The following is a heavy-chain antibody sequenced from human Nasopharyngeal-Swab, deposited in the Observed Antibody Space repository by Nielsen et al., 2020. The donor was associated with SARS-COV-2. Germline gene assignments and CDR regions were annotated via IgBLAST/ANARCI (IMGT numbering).Heavy chain of an antibody. CDR3: ARDYYGSGTYLYY. CDR2: IKQDGSEK. D-gene: IGHD3-10*01. CDR1: GITFSRYW. V-gene: IGHV3-7*01. Sequence: GGSLRLSCAASGITFSRYWMSWVRQAPGKGLEWVANIKQDGSEKYYVDSVKGRFTTSRDNAKNSLYLQMNSLRAEDTAVYYCARDYYGSGTYLYYWGQGTLVTVSS. J-gene: IGHJ4*02.